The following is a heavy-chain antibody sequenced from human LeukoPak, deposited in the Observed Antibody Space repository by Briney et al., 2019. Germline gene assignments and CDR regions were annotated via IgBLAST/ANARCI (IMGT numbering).Heavy chain of an antibody. CDR3: ARVDTAMGRDY. CDR2: IYSGGST. V-gene: IGHV3-53*01. Sequence: GGSLRLSCAASGFTVSSNYMSCVRQAPGKGLEWVSVIYSGGSTYYADSVKGRFTISRDNSKNTLYLQMNSLRAEDTAVYYCARVDTAMGRDYWGQGTLVTVSS. CDR1: GFTVSSNY. J-gene: IGHJ4*02. D-gene: IGHD5-18*01.